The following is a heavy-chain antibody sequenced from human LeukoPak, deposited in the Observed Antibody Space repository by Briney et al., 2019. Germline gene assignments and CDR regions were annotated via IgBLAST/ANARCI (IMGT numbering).Heavy chain of an antibody. Sequence: VSGPTLVNPTQTLTLTCTFSGFSLSTSGVGVGWIRQPPGKALEWLALIYWDDDKRYSPSLKSRLTITKDTSKNQVVLTMTNMDPVDTATYYCAHIPAYYDILTGYYSRAVGLGYWGQGTLVTVSS. V-gene: IGHV2-5*02. CDR1: GFSLSTSGVG. CDR3: AHIPAYYDILTGYYSRAVGLGY. J-gene: IGHJ4*02. CDR2: IYWDDDK. D-gene: IGHD3-9*01.